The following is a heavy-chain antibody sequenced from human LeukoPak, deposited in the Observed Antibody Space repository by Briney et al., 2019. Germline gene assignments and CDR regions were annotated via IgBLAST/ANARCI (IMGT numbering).Heavy chain of an antibody. J-gene: IGHJ5*02. CDR2: IKQDGSEK. D-gene: IGHD6-13*01. Sequence: GGSLRLSCAASGFTFSSYWMSWVRQAPGKGLEWVANIKQDGSEKYYVDSVKGRFTISRDNAKNSLYLQMNSLRAEDTAVYYCARDRSSWYVDNWFDPWGQGTLVTVSS. CDR3: ARDRSSWYVDNWFDP. CDR1: GFTFSSYW. V-gene: IGHV3-7*01.